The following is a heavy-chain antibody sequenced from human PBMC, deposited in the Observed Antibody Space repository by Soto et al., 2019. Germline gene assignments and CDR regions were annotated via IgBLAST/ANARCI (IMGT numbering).Heavy chain of an antibody. CDR2: INHSGST. D-gene: IGHD3-9*01. J-gene: IGHJ4*02. CDR1: GGSFSGYY. CDR3: ARGAFPLQYFDWLPLYYFDY. Sequence: SETLSLTCAVYGGSFSGYYWSWIRQPPGKGLEWIGEINHSGSTNYNPSLKSRVTISVDTSKNQFSLKLSSVTAADTAVYYCARGAFPLQYFDWLPLYYFDYWGQGTLVTVSS. V-gene: IGHV4-34*01.